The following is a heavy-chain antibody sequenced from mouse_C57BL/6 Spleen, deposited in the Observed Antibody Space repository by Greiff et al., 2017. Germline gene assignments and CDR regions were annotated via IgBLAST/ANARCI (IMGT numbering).Heavy chain of an antibody. D-gene: IGHD1-1*02. CDR3: ARGVGGGYYFDY. Sequence: VQLQQPGAELVRPGSSVKLSCKASGYTFTSYWMDWVKQRPGQGLEWIGNIYPSDSETHYNQKFKDKDTLTVDKSSSTAYMQLSSLTSEDSAVYYCARGVGGGYYFDYWGQGTTLTVSS. CDR1: GYTFTSYW. V-gene: IGHV1-61*01. CDR2: IYPSDSET. J-gene: IGHJ2*01.